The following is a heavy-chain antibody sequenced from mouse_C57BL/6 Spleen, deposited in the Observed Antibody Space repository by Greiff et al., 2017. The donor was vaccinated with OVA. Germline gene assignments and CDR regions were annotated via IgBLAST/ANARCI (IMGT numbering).Heavy chain of an antibody. V-gene: IGHV5-6*01. D-gene: IGHD2-3*01. CDR2: ISSGGSYT. CDR3: ARLDGYFSYWYFDV. CDR1: GFTFSSYG. J-gene: IGHJ1*03. Sequence: EVKLMESGGDLVKPGGSLKLSCAASGFTFSSYGMSWVRQTPDKRLEWVATISSGGSYTYYPDSVKGRFTISRDNAKNTLYLQRSSLKSEDTAMYYCARLDGYFSYWYFDVWGTGTTVTVSS.